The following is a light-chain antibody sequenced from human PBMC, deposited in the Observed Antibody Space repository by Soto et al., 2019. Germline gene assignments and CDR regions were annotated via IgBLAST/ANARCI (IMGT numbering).Light chain of an antibody. V-gene: IGKV2-30*02. Sequence: DVVMTQSPLSLTVTLGQPASISCRSSQSLVHSDGSTYLHWFQQRPGQSPRRLIYKVSNRDSGVPDRFSGSGSGSDFTLKISRVEAEDIGVYLCMQGTHWPYTFGQGTKLEIK. CDR3: MQGTHWPYT. CDR2: KVS. CDR1: QSLVHSDGSTY. J-gene: IGKJ2*01.